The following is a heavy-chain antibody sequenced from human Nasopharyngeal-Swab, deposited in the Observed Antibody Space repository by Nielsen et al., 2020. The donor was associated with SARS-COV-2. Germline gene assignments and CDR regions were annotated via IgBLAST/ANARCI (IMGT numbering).Heavy chain of an antibody. D-gene: IGHD2-21*02. CDR2: ISSSGSTI. Sequence: GESLKISCAASGFTFSDYYMSWIRQAPGKGLEWVSYISSSGSTIYYADSVKGRFTISRDNAKNSLYLQMNCLRAEDTAVYYCARGQIVVVTAPYYFDYWGQGTLVTVSS. CDR3: ARGQIVVVTAPYYFDY. CDR1: GFTFSDYY. J-gene: IGHJ4*02. V-gene: IGHV3-11*04.